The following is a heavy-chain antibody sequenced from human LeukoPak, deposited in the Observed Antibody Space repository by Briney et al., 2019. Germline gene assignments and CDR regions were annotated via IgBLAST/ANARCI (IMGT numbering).Heavy chain of an antibody. CDR3: ARLVVAARDYYYYYMDV. V-gene: IGHV4-59*11. CDR2: IYYSGST. J-gene: IGHJ6*03. D-gene: IGHD2-15*01. Sequence: SETLSLTCTVSGGSIGSHYWSWIRQPPGKGLEWIGYIYYSGSTNYNPSLKSRVTISVDTSKNQFSLKLSSVTAADTAVYYCARLVVAARDYYYYYMDVWGKGTTVTVSS. CDR1: GGSIGSHY.